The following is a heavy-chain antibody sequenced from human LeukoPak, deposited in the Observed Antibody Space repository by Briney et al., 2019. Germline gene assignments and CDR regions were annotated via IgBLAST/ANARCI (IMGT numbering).Heavy chain of an antibody. D-gene: IGHD5-18*01. CDR3: ARGSRGSIYGNLDY. Sequence: PGGSLRLSCAASGLTFSSHWMHWVRPAPGKGLVWVSRITNDGSSTTYADSVKGRFTISRDNTKNTLYLQMSSPRAEDMAVYYCARGSRGSIYGNLDYWGLGTLVTVSS. J-gene: IGHJ4*02. CDR1: GLTFSSHW. V-gene: IGHV3-74*01. CDR2: ITNDGSST.